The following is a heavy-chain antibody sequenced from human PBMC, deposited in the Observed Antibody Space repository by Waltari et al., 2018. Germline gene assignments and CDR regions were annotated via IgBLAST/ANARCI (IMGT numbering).Heavy chain of an antibody. CDR3: AREGLDGDAFDY. J-gene: IGHJ4*02. D-gene: IGHD4-17*01. V-gene: IGHV3-21*01. CDR2: ISSSSSYI. Sequence: EVQLVESGGGLVKPGGSLRLSCAASGFTFSSYSMNWVRQAPGKGLEWVSSISSSSSYIYYADSVKGRFTISGDNAKNSLYLQMNSLGAEDTAVYYCAREGLDGDAFDYWGQGTLVTVSS. CDR1: GFTFSSYS.